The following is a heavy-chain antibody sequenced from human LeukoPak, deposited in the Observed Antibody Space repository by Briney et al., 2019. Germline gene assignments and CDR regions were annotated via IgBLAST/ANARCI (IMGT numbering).Heavy chain of an antibody. Sequence: AASVKVSCKASGYTFTGYYMHWVRQAPGQGLEWMGWINPNSGGTNYVQKFQGRVTMTRDTSISTAYMELSRLRSDDTAVYYCAREHSSSPSEFDYWGQGTLVTVSS. CDR3: AREHSSSPSEFDY. J-gene: IGHJ4*02. CDR2: INPNSGGT. CDR1: GYTFTGYY. V-gene: IGHV1-2*02. D-gene: IGHD6-6*01.